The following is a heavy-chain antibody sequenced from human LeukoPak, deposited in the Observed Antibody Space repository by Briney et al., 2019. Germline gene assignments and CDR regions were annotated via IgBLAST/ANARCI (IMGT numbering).Heavy chain of an antibody. Sequence: SETLSLTCTVSGGSISSYYWNWIRQPPGKGLEWIGSIYYGGSPYYTSSLKSRVTISVDTSKNQFSLKLASLTAADTAVYYCARRPIVGSTGFYFDPWGPGTLVTVSS. CDR2: IYYGGSP. CDR3: ARRPIVGSTGFYFDP. J-gene: IGHJ5*02. D-gene: IGHD1-26*01. V-gene: IGHV4-59*05. CDR1: GGSISSYY.